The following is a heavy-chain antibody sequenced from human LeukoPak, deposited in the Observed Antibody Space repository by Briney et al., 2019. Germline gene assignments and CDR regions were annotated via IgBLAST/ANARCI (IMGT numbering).Heavy chain of an antibody. CDR1: GYTFTSYD. CDR3: ARFRGRYCSSTSCFQYFDY. J-gene: IGHJ4*02. CDR2: MNPNSGNT. D-gene: IGHD2-2*01. Sequence: ASVKVSCKASGYTFTSYDINWVRQATGQGLEWMGWMNPNSGNTGYAQKFQGRVIITRNTSISTAYMELSSLRSEDTAVYYCARFRGRYCSSTSCFQYFDYWGQGTLVTVSS. V-gene: IGHV1-8*03.